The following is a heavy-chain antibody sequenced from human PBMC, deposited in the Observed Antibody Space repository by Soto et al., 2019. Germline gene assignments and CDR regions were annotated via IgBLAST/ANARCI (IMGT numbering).Heavy chain of an antibody. D-gene: IGHD3-16*01. Sequence: QVQLQESGPGLVKPSETLSLTCVVSGGSLSSYYWSWIRQPPGKGLEWIGYIYYSGSTNYNPSLTSRVTISVDTSKNQFSLNLSSVTAADTAVYYCARTWGSPNDYWGRATLVTVSS. CDR1: GGSLSSYY. V-gene: IGHV4-59*01. CDR3: ARTWGSPNDY. CDR2: IYYSGST. J-gene: IGHJ4*02.